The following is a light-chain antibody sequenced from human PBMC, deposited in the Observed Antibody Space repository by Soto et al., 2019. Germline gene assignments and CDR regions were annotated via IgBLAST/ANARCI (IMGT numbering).Light chain of an antibody. CDR1: SSDVGGYNY. J-gene: IGLJ3*02. CDR2: EVT. Sequence: LTQPASVSGSPGQAITISCTGTSSDVGGYNYVSWYQQHPGKAPKLMIYEVTNRPSGVSNRFSGSKSGNTASLTIFGLQAEDEADYYCSSYTSSSTLVFGGGTQLTVL. CDR3: SSYTSSSTLV. V-gene: IGLV2-14*01.